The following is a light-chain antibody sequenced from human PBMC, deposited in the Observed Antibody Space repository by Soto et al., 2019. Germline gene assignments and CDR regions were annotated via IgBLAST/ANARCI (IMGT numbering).Light chain of an antibody. CDR1: RSVFYSSNNKNY. Sequence: DIVMTQSPDSLAVSLGERATLNCKSSRSVFYSSNNKNYLAWYQQKPGQPPKLLIYWASTRESGVPDRFSGSGSETDFTLTISSLQAEDVAVDYCQQYYTMSPTFGGGTKVEIK. CDR2: WAS. CDR3: QQYYTMSPT. V-gene: IGKV4-1*01. J-gene: IGKJ4*01.